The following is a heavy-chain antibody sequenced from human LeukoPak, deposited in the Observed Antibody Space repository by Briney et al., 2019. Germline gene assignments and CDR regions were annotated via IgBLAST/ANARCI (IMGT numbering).Heavy chain of an antibody. CDR3: ARKDCSSTSCYSFDY. CDR2: INWNGGST. D-gene: IGHD2-2*02. CDR1: GFTFDDYG. J-gene: IGHJ4*02. Sequence: GGSLRLSCGASGFTFDDYGMSWVRQAPGKGLEWVSGINWNGGSTGYADSVKGRFTISRDNAKNSLYLQMNSLRAEDTALYYCARKDCSSTSCYSFDYWGQGTLVTVSS. V-gene: IGHV3-20*04.